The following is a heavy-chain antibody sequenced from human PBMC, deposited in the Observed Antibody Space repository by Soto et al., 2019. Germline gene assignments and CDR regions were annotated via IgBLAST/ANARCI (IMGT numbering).Heavy chain of an antibody. V-gene: IGHV3-30-3*01. CDR2: ISYDGSNK. J-gene: IGHJ6*02. CDR3: ARDGYDFWIIYGMDV. Sequence: GGSLRLSCAASGFTFSSYAMHWVRQAPGKGLEWVAVISYDGSNKYYADSVKGRFTISRDNAKNTLYLQMNSLRAEDTAVYYCARDGYDFWIIYGMDVWGQGTTVTVSS. D-gene: IGHD3-3*01. CDR1: GFTFSSYA.